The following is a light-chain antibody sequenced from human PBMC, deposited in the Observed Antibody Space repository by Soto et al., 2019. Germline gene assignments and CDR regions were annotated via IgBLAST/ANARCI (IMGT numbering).Light chain of an antibody. J-gene: IGKJ4*01. CDR3: QQLSLYPIT. V-gene: IGKV1-9*01. CDR1: QGISSY. CDR2: AAS. Sequence: DIRLTQSPSFLSASVGDRVTITCRASQGISSYLAWYQQKPGKAPKLLIYAASTLQSGVPSRFSGSGSGTEFTLTISSLQPEDFATYYCQQLSLYPITFGGGTKVEIK.